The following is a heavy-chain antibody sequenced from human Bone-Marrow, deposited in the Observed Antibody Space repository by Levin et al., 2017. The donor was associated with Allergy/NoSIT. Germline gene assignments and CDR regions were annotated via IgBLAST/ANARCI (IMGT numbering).Heavy chain of an antibody. CDR2: INPNNGAT. D-gene: IGHD4-17*01. J-gene: IGHJ2*01. CDR3: ARDPAVTRDGYFDL. CDR1: GFAFTDYY. V-gene: IGHV1-2*02. Sequence: LGESLKISCKASGFAFTDYYMHWVRQAPGQGLEWLGWINPNNGATKYALKFQDRVTMTRDTSISTAYMEFRRLRSDDTAVFYCARDPAVTRDGYFDLWGRGTLVSVSS.